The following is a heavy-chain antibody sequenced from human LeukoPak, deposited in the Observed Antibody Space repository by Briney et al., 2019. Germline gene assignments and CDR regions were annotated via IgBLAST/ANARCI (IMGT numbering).Heavy chain of an antibody. CDR3: AKDRSSSMDV. V-gene: IGHV3-30*02. D-gene: IGHD2-2*01. J-gene: IGHJ6*04. CDR1: EFSFSTYG. CDR2: IRYDGSNK. Sequence: GGSLRLSCAASEFSFSTYGMHWVRQAPGKGLEWVAFIRYDGSNKYYADSVKGRFTISRDNSKNTLYLQMNSLRAEDTAVYYCAKDRSSSMDVWGKGTTVTVSS.